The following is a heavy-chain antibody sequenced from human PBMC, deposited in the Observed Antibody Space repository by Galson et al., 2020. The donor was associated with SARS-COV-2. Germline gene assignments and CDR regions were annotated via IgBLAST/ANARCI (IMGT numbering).Heavy chain of an antibody. CDR3: AHQNHCDILTGYANYGMDV. V-gene: IGHV2-70*12. CDR2: IDWDDDK. D-gene: IGHD3-9*01. Sequence: SGPTLVKPTQTLTLTCTFSGFSLSTSGMCVSWIRQPPGKALEWLALIDWDDDKYYSTSLKTRLTISKDTSKNQVVLTMTNMDPVDTATYYCAHQNHCDILTGYANYGMDVWGQGTRVTVSS. J-gene: IGHJ6*02. CDR1: GFSLSTSGMC.